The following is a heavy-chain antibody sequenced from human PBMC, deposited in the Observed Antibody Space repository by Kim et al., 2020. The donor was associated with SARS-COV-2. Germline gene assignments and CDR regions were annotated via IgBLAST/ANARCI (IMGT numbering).Heavy chain of an antibody. D-gene: IGHD3-22*01. V-gene: IGHV3-23*01. CDR1: GFTFSSYA. J-gene: IGHJ3*02. CDR2: ISGSGGST. Sequence: GGSLRLSCAASGFTFSSYAMSWVRQAPGKGLEWVSAISGSGGSTYYADSVKGRFTISRDNSKNTLYLQMNSLRAEDTAVYYCAKPDSSGYYWGSAFDIWGQGTMVTVSS. CDR3: AKPDSSGYYWGSAFDI.